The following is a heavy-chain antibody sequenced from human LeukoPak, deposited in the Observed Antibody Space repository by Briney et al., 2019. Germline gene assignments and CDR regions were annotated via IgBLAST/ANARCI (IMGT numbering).Heavy chain of an antibody. D-gene: IGHD6-13*01. CDR2: IYSGGST. CDR3: ARGLQQQQILGDYYYGMDV. J-gene: IGHJ6*02. CDR1: GFTVSSNY. Sequence: GGSLGLSCAASGFTVSSNYMSWVRQAPGKGLEWVSVIYSGGSTYFADSVKGRFTISRDNSNNTLYLQMNNLRTEDTAVYYCARGLQQQQILGDYYYGMDVWGQGTTVTVSS. V-gene: IGHV3-53*01.